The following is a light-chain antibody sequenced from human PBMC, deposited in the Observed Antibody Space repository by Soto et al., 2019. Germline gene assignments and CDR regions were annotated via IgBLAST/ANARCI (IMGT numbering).Light chain of an antibody. V-gene: IGLV3-21*02. CDR3: QVWDTTNPVI. Sequence: SYELTQPPSVSVAPGQTARITCGGNNIEIKSVHWYQQKPGQAPVLVVYDDGDRTTGIPERFSGSKSGNTATLTTSRVEAGDEADYYRQVWDTTNPVIFGGGPKLTVL. CDR1: NIEIKS. CDR2: DDG. J-gene: IGLJ2*01.